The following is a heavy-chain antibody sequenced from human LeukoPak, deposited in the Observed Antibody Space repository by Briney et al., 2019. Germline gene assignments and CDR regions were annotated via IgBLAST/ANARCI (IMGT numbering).Heavy chain of an antibody. D-gene: IGHD1-26*01. CDR3: ARSGRGGAFDI. J-gene: IGHJ3*02. CDR2: IYSDGSRT. V-gene: IGHV3-74*01. Sequence: GGSLRLSCAASGFTFSSYWMHWVRQGPGKGLVWVSCIYSDGSRTTYADSVKGRFTISGDNAKNTLYLQMNSLRAEDTAVYYCARSGRGGAFDIWGHGTMVTVSS. CDR1: GFTFSSYW.